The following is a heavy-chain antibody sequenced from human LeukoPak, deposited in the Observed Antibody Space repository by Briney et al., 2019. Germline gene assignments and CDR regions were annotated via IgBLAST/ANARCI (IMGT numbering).Heavy chain of an antibody. J-gene: IGHJ5*02. V-gene: IGHV4-34*01. CDR3: ARHHRDGYTDP. Sequence: PSETLSLTCAVYGGSFSGYYWSWIRQPPGKGLEWIGEINHSGSTNYNPSLKSRVTISVDTSKNQFSLKLSSVTAADTAVYFCARHHRDGYTDPWGQGILVTVSS. D-gene: IGHD5-24*01. CDR2: INHSGST. CDR1: GGSFSGYY.